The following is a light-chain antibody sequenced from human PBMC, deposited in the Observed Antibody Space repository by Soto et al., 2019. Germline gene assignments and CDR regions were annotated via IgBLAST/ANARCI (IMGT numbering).Light chain of an antibody. V-gene: IGKV1-5*01. CDR3: QQYNSYPGT. J-gene: IGKJ1*01. CDR2: AAS. Sequence: DIQVSQSPSPLSASIADRGTITFRASQSISSWLAWYQQKTGKAPKILIYAASSLESGVPSRFSSSGSGTEFTLTISSLQPDDFATYYCQQYNSYPGTFGQGTKVAIK. CDR1: QSISSW.